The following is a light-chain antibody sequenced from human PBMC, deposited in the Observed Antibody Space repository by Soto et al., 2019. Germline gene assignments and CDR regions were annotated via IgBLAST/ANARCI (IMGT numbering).Light chain of an antibody. Sequence: ELVLTQSPGTLSLSPGERATLSCRASQSIASSYLAWYQQRPGQAPRLPVSGTSTRATGIPDRFGGSGSGTDFSLTISRLEPEDVAVYYCQHYGTSPFTFGPGTKVHIK. J-gene: IGKJ3*01. CDR2: GTS. CDR3: QHYGTSPFT. CDR1: QSIASSY. V-gene: IGKV3-20*01.